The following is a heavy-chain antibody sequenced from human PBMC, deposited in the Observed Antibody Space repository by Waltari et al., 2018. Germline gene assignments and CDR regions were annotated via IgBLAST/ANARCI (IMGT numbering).Heavy chain of an antibody. V-gene: IGHV4-4*07. CDR2: IYTTGDT. CDR1: VGSMTTSY. Sequence: QVQLPESGPRLSTPWETLSLTCPFSVGSMTTSYRSWTRQAAGKGPEWIGRIYTTGDTKYNPSLKSRVIMSIDTSKNQFSLSLNSVTAADTAVYYCARCSTVTSIYWYFDLWGRGALVTVSS. CDR3: ARCSTVTSIYWYFDL. D-gene: IGHD4-17*01. J-gene: IGHJ2*01.